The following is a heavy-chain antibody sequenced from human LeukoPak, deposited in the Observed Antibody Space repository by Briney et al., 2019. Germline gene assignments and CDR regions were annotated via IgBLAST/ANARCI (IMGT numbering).Heavy chain of an antibody. J-gene: IGHJ4*02. CDR2: ISAYNGNT. V-gene: IGHV1-18*01. CDR3: AREMIAPDY. D-gene: IGHD3-22*01. Sequence: ASVKVSCKASGYTFTIYGICWVRHGPGPGLEWKGWISAYNGNTNYAQKLHGRVTMTTDTSTSTAYMELRSLRSDDTAVYYCAREMIAPDYWGQGTLVTVSS. CDR1: GYTFTIYG.